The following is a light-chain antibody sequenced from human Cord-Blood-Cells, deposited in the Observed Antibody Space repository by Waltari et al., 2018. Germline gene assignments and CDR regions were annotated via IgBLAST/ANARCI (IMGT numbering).Light chain of an antibody. Sequence: DIVMTQSPDSLAVSLGERATINFKSSQSVLYSSNNKNYLAWYQQKPGQPPKLLIYWASTRESGVPDRFSGSGSGTDFTLTISSLQAEDVAVYYCQQYYSTPSFG. CDR3: QQYYSTPS. CDR2: WAS. CDR1: QSVLYSSNNKNY. J-gene: IGKJ2*03. V-gene: IGKV4-1*01.